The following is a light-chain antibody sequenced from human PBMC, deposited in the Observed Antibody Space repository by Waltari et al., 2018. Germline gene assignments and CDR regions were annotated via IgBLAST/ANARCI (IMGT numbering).Light chain of an antibody. CDR1: SGHSTNV. CDR3: QTGGQGTWV. Sequence: QLVLTQSPSASASLGASVKLTCTLSSGHSTNVIAWLQKRPEKGPRYLMKVNSDGSHNKGDEITDRFSGSSSGAERYLTISSLQSEDEADYYCQTGGQGTWVFGGGTKLTVL. CDR2: VNSDGSH. J-gene: IGLJ3*02. V-gene: IGLV4-69*01.